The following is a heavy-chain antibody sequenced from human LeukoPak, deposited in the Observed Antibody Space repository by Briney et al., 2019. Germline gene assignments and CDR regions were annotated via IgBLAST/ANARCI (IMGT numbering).Heavy chain of an antibody. CDR3: AKRYCSSTSCYYYYYYGMDV. CDR1: GFTFSSYA. CDR2: ISGSGGST. D-gene: IGHD2-2*01. V-gene: IGHV3-23*01. J-gene: IGHJ6*02. Sequence: GGSLRLSCAASGFTFSSYAMSWVRQAPGKGLEWASGISGSGGSTYYADSVKGRFTISRDNSKNTLYLQMNSLRAEDTAVYYCAKRYCSSTSCYYYYYYGMDVWGQGTTVTVSS.